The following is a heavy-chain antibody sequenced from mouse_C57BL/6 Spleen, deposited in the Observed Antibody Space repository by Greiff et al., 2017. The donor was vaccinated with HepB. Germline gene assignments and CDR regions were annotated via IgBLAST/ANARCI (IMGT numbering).Heavy chain of an antibody. CDR3: TTGHYYGSSPMDY. J-gene: IGHJ4*01. D-gene: IGHD1-1*01. CDR2: IDPEDGDT. V-gene: IGHV14-1*01. Sequence: EVQLQQSGAELVRPGASVKLSCTASGFNIKDYYMHWVKQRPEQGLEWIGRIDPEDGDTEYAPKFQGKATMTADTSSNTAYLQLSSLTSEDTAVYYCTTGHYYGSSPMDYWGQGTSVTVSS. CDR1: GFNIKDYY.